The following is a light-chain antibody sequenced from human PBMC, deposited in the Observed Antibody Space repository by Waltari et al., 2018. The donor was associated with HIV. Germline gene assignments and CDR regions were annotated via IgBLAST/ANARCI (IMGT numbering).Light chain of an antibody. J-gene: IGKJ3*01. CDR1: QSVSSY. Sequence: ELVLTQSPATLSLSPGERAPLSCRATQSVSSYLAWDQQKPGQAPRLLIYDASNRATGIPARFSGSGSGTDFSLTISSLEPEDFGLYYCQQRDNWPPTFGPGTKVEI. V-gene: IGKV3-11*01. CDR2: DAS. CDR3: QQRDNWPPT.